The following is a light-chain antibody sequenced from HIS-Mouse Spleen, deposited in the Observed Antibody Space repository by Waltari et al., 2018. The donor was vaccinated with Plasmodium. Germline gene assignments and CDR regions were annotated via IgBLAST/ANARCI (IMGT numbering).Light chain of an antibody. CDR2: EGS. CDR1: RSAVGRYNL. CDR3: CSYAGSSTFV. Sequence: QSALTQPASVSGSPGQSLPTHCPGTRSAVGRYNLASWYQQHPGKAPKLMIYEGSTRPSGVSNRFSGSKSGNTASLTISGLQAEDEADYYCCSYAGSSTFVFGGGTKLTVL. V-gene: IGLV2-23*03. J-gene: IGLJ3*02.